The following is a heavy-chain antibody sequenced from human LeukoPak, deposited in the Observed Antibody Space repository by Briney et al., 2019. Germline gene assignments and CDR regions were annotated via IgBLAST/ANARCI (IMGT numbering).Heavy chain of an antibody. CDR1: GGTFSSYA. CDR3: ARDKDSSGWWDDAFDI. J-gene: IGHJ3*02. D-gene: IGHD6-19*01. V-gene: IGHV1-69*04. CDR2: IIPILGIA. Sequence: FSVTVSCKASGGTFSSYAISWVRQAPGQGLEWMGRIIPILGIANYAQKFQGRVTITADKSTSTAYMELSSLRSEDTAVYYCARDKDSSGWWDDAFDIWGQGTMVTVSS.